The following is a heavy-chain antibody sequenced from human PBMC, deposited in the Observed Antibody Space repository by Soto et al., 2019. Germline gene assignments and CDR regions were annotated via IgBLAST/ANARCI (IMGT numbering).Heavy chain of an antibody. J-gene: IGHJ3*01. CDR2: IYDSGVT. CDR1: GAIVTSGENY. D-gene: IGHD5-18*01. V-gene: IGHV4-30-4*08. Sequence: SETLSLTGSVSGAIVTSGENYWSWVRQPPGKGLEWIGYIYDSGVTNYTPALKSRVTLSLDRPNNEVSLKLRSVTAADTAVYFCVRDMAHGYTGNVWGQGTLMTV. CDR3: VRDMAHGYTGNV.